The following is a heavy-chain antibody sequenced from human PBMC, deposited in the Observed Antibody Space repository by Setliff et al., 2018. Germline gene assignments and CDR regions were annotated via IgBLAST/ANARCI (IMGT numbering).Heavy chain of an antibody. J-gene: IGHJ4*02. V-gene: IGHV1-24*01. CDR1: GSTLPDLS. Sequence: ASVKVSCKVSGSTLPDLSMHWVRLAPGRGLEWMGGYDPGEGKIVYADKFQGRVTLTEDTSTDTFYMELRSLRSDDTAVYYCARDEASCGGDCYSRGYFDFWGQGTLVTAPQ. CDR2: YDPGEGKI. D-gene: IGHD2-21*01. CDR3: ARDEASCGGDCYSRGYFDF.